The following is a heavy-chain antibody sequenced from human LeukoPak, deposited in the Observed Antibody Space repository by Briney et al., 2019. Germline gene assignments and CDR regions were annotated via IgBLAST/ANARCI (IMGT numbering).Heavy chain of an antibody. CDR3: ARVILSGSPYYYYYGMDV. D-gene: IGHD1-26*01. V-gene: IGHV1-69*02. J-gene: IGHJ6*02. Sequence: SVKVSCKASGGTFSSYTISWVRQAPGQGLEWMGRIIPILGIANYAQKFQGRVTITADKSTSTAYMELSSLRSEDTAVYYCARVILSGSPYYYYYGMDVRGQGTTVTVSS. CDR1: GGTFSSYT. CDR2: IIPILGIA.